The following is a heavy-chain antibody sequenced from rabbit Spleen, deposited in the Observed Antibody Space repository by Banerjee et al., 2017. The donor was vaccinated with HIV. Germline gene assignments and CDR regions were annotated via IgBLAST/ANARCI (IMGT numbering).Heavy chain of an antibody. V-gene: IGHV1S40*01. Sequence: QSLEESGGGLVQPEGSLALTCKASGFSFSSSDYICWVRQAPGKGLEWISCIAGSSSGFTYSATWAKGRFTISKTSSTTVTLQMTSLTAADTATYFCARETWGVTGNYGLWGPGTLVTVS. CDR1: GFSFSSSDY. CDR3: ARETWGVTGNYGL. J-gene: IGHJ4*01. D-gene: IGHD7-1*01. CDR2: IAGSSSGFT.